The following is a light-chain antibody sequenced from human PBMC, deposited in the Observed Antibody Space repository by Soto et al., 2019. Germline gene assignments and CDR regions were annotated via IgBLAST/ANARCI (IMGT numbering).Light chain of an antibody. Sequence: EIVLTQSPATLSLSPGERATLSCRATQSVRSSLAWYLQQPGQAPRLLIYGASKRATGIPARFSGSGSGTALTLAISSLEQKDFAVYYCQQRSNWPPITFGQGTRLEIK. CDR2: GAS. V-gene: IGKV3-11*01. CDR1: QSVRSS. CDR3: QQRSNWPPIT. J-gene: IGKJ5*01.